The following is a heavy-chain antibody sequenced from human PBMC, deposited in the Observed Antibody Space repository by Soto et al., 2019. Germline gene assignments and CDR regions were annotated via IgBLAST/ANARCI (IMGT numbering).Heavy chain of an antibody. D-gene: IGHD2-8*01. J-gene: IGHJ6*02. CDR3: ARGGGDCTNGVCYYYYYDGMDG. CDR1: GGSISSSSYY. CDR2: IYYSGST. Sequence: SETLSLTCTVSGGSISSSSYYWGWIRQPPGKGLEWIGSIYYSGSTYYNPSLKSRVTISVDTSKNQFSLKLSSVTAADTAVYYCARGGGDCTNGVCYYYYYDGMDGWGQGTTVTVSS. V-gene: IGHV4-39*01.